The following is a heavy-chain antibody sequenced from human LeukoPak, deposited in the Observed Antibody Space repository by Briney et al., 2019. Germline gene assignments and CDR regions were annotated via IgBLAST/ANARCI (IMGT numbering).Heavy chain of an antibody. Sequence: GGSLRLSCAASGFTFSSCSMNWVRQAPGKGLEWVSSISSSSSYIYYADSVKGRFTISRDNAKNSLCLQMNSLRAEDTAVYYCARDTTVDCSSTSCYIPNLDYWGQGTLVTVSS. D-gene: IGHD2-2*02. V-gene: IGHV3-21*01. CDR2: ISSSSSYI. J-gene: IGHJ4*02. CDR3: ARDTTVDCSSTSCYIPNLDY. CDR1: GFTFSSCS.